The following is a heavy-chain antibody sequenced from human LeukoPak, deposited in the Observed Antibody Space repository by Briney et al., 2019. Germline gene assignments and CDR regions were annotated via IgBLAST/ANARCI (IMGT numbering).Heavy chain of an antibody. CDR3: ARDPNGDYTPLWAFDI. Sequence: GGSLRLSCAASGFTFSDYYMSWIRQAPGKGLEWVSYISSSGSTIYYADSVKGRFTISRDNAKNSLYLQMNSLRAEDTAVYYCARDPNGDYTPLWAFDIWGQGTMVTVSS. CDR1: GFTFSDYY. D-gene: IGHD4-17*01. V-gene: IGHV3-11*04. CDR2: ISSSGSTI. J-gene: IGHJ3*02.